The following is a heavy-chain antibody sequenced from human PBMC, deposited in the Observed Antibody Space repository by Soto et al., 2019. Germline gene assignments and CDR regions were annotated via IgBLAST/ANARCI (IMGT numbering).Heavy chain of an antibody. CDR2: INSDGSGL. D-gene: IGHD2-15*01. CDR3: SRGGIHHGFDV. J-gene: IGHJ3*01. V-gene: IGHV3-74*01. CDR1: GFTFSSYW. Sequence: EVQLVESGGGLVQPGGSLRLSCVASGFTFSSYWMHWVRQAPGKGLVWVARINSDGSGLIYADSVRGRFTISRDNAYNTVYLQMSSLRAEDTALYYCSRGGIHHGFDVLGRGTMVTVSS.